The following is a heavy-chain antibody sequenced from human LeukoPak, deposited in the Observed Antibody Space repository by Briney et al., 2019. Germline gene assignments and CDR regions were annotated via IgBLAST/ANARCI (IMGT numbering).Heavy chain of an antibody. CDR1: GFTFSSYW. CDR2: IKQDGSEN. D-gene: IGHD2-15*01. Sequence: GGSLRLSCAASGFTFSSYWMSWVRQAPGEGLEWVANIKQDGSENYYVDSVKGRFTISRDNAKNSLYLQMNSLRAEDTAVYYCASWLCSGGSCPRVGDVWGKGTTVTVSS. V-gene: IGHV3-7*01. J-gene: IGHJ6*04. CDR3: ASWLCSGGSCPRVGDV.